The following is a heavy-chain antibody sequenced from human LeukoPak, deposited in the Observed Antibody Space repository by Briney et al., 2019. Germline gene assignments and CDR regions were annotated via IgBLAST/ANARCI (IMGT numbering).Heavy chain of an antibody. CDR2: IYTSWST. J-gene: IGHJ5*02. Sequence: SETLSLPCTVSGGSISIYYWSWIRPPAGKGLEWIGRIYTSWSTNYNPSLKSRVTMSGDKSKNRFSLKVRAVTGADAGVFYCARQRITMVRAVIIPSQRDWFEPWGQGTLVTVSS. CDR1: GGSISIYY. V-gene: IGHV4-4*07. CDR3: ARQRITMVRAVIIPSQRDWFEP. D-gene: IGHD3-10*01.